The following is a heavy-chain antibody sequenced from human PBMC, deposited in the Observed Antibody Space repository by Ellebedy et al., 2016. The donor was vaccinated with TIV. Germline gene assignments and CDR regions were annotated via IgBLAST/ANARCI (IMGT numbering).Heavy chain of an antibody. CDR3: AKMYGNPVRRYNFDN. V-gene: IGHV3-23*01. Sequence: GESLKISCAASGFTFSIYAMSWVRQAPGKGLEWVSGISGSGGSTYYADSVKGRFTMSRENSKNTLSLQMNSLKVEDTAVNYCAKMYGNPVRRYNFDNWGPGTLVTVSS. D-gene: IGHD1-14*01. CDR2: ISGSGGST. J-gene: IGHJ4*02. CDR1: GFTFSIYA.